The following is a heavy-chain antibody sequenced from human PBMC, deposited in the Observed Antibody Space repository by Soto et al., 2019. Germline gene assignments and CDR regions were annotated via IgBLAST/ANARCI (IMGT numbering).Heavy chain of an antibody. CDR3: TREVTYCSGGSCYDDY. CDR2: IRSKAYGGTT. D-gene: IGHD2-15*01. J-gene: IGHJ4*02. V-gene: IGHV3-49*03. CDR1: GFTFGDYA. Sequence: PGGSLRLSCTASGFTFGDYAMSWFRQAPGKGLEWVGFIRSKAYGGTTEYAASVKGRFTISRDDSKSIAYLQMNSLKTEDTAVYYCTREVTYCSGGSCYDDYWGQGTLVTVSS.